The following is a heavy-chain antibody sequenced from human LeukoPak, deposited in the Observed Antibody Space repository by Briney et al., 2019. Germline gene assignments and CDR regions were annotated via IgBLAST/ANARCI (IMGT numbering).Heavy chain of an antibody. CDR1: GFTFSSYS. D-gene: IGHD2-15*01. CDR3: ASAIVVVVAATKVRDY. CDR2: ISSSSSYI. Sequence: GESLRLSCAASGFTFSSYSMNWVRQAPGKGLEWVSSISSSSSYIYYADSVKGRFTISRDNAKNSLYLQMNSLRAEDTAVYYCASAIVVVVAATKVRDYWGQGTLVTVSS. J-gene: IGHJ4*02. V-gene: IGHV3-21*01.